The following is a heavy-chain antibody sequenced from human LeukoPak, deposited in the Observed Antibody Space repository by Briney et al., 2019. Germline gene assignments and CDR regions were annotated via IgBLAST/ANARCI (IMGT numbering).Heavy chain of an antibody. D-gene: IGHD4-23*01. Sequence: SETLSLTCAVYGGSFSGYYWSWIRQPPGKGLEWIGEINHSGSTNYNPSLRSRVAISMDTSKNQFSLRLTSVTAADTAVYYCTRDSGTTGVVKFDPWGQGILVTVSS. CDR2: INHSGST. CDR3: TRDSGTTGVVKFDP. V-gene: IGHV4-34*01. J-gene: IGHJ5*02. CDR1: GGSFSGYY.